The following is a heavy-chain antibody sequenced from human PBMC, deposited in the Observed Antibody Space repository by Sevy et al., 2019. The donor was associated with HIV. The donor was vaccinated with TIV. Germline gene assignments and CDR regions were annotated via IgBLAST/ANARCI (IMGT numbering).Heavy chain of an antibody. Sequence: GGSLRLSCAASGFTFGNYAMNWVRQAPGKGLEWVSSISGSTIDTSYADSVKGRFTISRDNSQNTLYLEMNSLRAEDTAVYYCAKARTYSRSWYYLDHWGQGTLVTVSS. CDR2: ISGSTIDT. V-gene: IGHV3-23*01. CDR3: AKARTYSRSWYYLDH. CDR1: GFTFGNYA. J-gene: IGHJ4*02. D-gene: IGHD6-13*01.